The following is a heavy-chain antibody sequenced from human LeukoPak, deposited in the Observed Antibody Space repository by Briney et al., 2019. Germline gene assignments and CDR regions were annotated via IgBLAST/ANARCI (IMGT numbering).Heavy chain of an antibody. D-gene: IGHD6-6*01. CDR3: ARHRRSGSSSSGDHAEYFQH. V-gene: IGHV4-39*01. CDR2: IYYSGST. Sequence: SETLSLTCTVSGGSISSSSYYWGWIRQPPRKGLEWIGSIYYSGSTYYNPSLKSRVTISVDTSKNQFSLKLSSVTAADTAVYYCARHRRSGSSSSGDHAEYFQHWGQGTLVTVSS. CDR1: GGSISSSSYY. J-gene: IGHJ1*01.